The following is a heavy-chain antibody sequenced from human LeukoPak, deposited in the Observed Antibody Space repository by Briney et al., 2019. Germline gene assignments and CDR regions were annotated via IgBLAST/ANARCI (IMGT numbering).Heavy chain of an antibody. D-gene: IGHD2-21*02. J-gene: IGHJ4*02. CDR1: RGTFSSYA. V-gene: IGHV1-69*01. Sequence: SVKVSCKASRGTFSSYAISWVRQAPGQRVEGMGGIILIFGTANYAQKFQGRVTITADESTSTAYMELSSLRSEDTAVYDCARAPAYCGGDCYYFDYWGQGTLVTVSS. CDR3: ARAPAYCGGDCYYFDY. CDR2: IILIFGTA.